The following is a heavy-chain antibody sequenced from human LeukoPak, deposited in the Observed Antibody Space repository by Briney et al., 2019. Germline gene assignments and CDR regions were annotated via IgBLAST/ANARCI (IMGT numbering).Heavy chain of an antibody. CDR2: INHSGST. CDR3: ARSYYYGGEFDY. Sequence: SETLSLTCAVYGGSFSGYYWSWIRQPPGKGLEWIGEINHSGSTNYNPSLKSRVTISVDTSKNQFSLKLSSVTAADTAVYYCARSYYYGGEFDYWGQGTLVTVSS. CDR1: GGSFSGYY. J-gene: IGHJ4*02. D-gene: IGHD3-10*01. V-gene: IGHV4-34*01.